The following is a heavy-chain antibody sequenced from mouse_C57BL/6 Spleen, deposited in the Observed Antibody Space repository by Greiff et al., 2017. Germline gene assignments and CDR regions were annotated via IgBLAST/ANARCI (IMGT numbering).Heavy chain of an antibody. J-gene: IGHJ3*01. D-gene: IGHD1-1*01. Sequence: QVQLQQPGAELVMPGASVKLSCKASGYTFTSYWMHWVKQRPGQGLEWIGEIDPSDSYTNYNQKFKGKSTLTVDKSSSTAYMQLSSLTSEDSAVDYWARVHYGSSYNAYWGQGTLVTVSA. CDR3: ARVHYGSSYNAY. V-gene: IGHV1-69*01. CDR2: IDPSDSYT. CDR1: GYTFTSYW.